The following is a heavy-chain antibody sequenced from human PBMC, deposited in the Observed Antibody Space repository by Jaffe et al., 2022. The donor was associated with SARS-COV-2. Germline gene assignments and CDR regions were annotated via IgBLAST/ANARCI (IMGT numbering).Heavy chain of an antibody. Sequence: QLQLQESGPGLVKPSETLSLTCTVSGGSISSSSYYWGWIRQPPGKGLEWIGSIYYSGSTYYNPSLKSRVTISVDTSKNQFSLKLSSVTAADTAVYYCARGIAAAGVIDYWGQGTLVTVSS. D-gene: IGHD6-13*01. CDR3: ARGIAAAGVIDY. V-gene: IGHV4-39*01. CDR2: IYYSGST. J-gene: IGHJ4*02. CDR1: GGSISSSSYY.